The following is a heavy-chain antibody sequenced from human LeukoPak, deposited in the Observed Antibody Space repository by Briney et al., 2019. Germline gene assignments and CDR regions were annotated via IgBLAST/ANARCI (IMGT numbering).Heavy chain of an antibody. J-gene: IGHJ4*02. Sequence: SEPLSLTCTVSGGSISNSRYDWYWGWIRQPPGKGLDWIGSIYYSGSTYYNSSLKSRVTISVDTSKNKFSLKLRSVTAADTAVYYCATSSPAHDYWGQGTLVPVSS. V-gene: IGHV4-39*01. CDR1: GGSISNSRYDWY. CDR2: IYYSGST. CDR3: ATSSPAHDY.